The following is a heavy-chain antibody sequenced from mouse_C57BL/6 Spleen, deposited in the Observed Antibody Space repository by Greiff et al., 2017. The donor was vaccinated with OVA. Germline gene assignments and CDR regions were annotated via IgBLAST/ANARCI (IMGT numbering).Heavy chain of an antibody. CDR2: ISSGSSTL. Sequence: DVKLVESGGGLVKPGGSLKLSCAASGFTFSDYGMHWVRQAPEKGLEWVAYISSGSSTLYYADTVKGRFTISRDNAKNTLFLQMTSLRSEDTAMYYCARNGFAYWGQGTLVTVSA. CDR1: GFTFSDYG. CDR3: ARNGFAY. J-gene: IGHJ3*01. V-gene: IGHV5-17*01.